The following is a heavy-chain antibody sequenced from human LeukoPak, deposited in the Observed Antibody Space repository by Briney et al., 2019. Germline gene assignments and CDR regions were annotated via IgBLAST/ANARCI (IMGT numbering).Heavy chain of an antibody. CDR1: GYSFTSYW. Sequence: GESLQISCKGSGYSFTSYWIGWVRQMPGKGLEWMGIIYPGDSDTRYSPSFQGQVTISVDKSISTAYLQWSSLKASDTAMYYCARYSGSYYGLAHFDYWGQGTLVTVSS. D-gene: IGHD1-26*01. CDR2: IYPGDSDT. J-gene: IGHJ4*02. CDR3: ARYSGSYYGLAHFDY. V-gene: IGHV5-51*01.